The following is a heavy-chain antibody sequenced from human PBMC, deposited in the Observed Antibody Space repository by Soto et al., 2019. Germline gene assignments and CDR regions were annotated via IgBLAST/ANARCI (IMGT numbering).Heavy chain of an antibody. CDR3: ARFGLYSLRSYLYYFDH. Sequence: PSETLSLTCAVYGGSFSGYYWSWIRQPPGKGLEWIGEINHSGSTNYNPSLKSRVTISVDTSKNQFSLKLSSVTAADTAVYYCARFGLYSLRSYLYYFDHWRQGTLVTVSS. D-gene: IGHD3-9*01. J-gene: IGHJ4*02. CDR1: GGSFSGYY. V-gene: IGHV4-34*01. CDR2: INHSGST.